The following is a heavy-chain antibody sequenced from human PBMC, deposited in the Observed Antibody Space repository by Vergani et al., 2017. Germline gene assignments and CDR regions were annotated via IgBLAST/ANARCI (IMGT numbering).Heavy chain of an antibody. J-gene: IGHJ5*02. CDR3: ARDPIVVVPAAPQGGFDP. V-gene: IGHV4-59*10. D-gene: IGHD2-2*01. CDR1: GGSFSGYY. Sequence: QVQLQQWGAGLLKPSETLSLTCAVYGGSFSGYYWSWIRQPAGKGLEWIGRIYTSGSTNYNPSLKSRVTISVDTSKNQFSLKLSSVTAADTAVYYCARDPIVVVPAAPQGGFDPWGQGTLVTVSS. CDR2: IYTSGST.